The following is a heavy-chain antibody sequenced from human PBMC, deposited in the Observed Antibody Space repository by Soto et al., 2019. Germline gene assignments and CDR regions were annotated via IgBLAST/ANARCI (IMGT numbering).Heavy chain of an antibody. CDR2: IIPIFGTA. Sequence: SVKVSFKASGGTFSSYAISLLLHAPVQLLELMGGIIPIFGTANYAQKFQGRVTITADESTSTAYMELSSLRSEDTAVYYCARVSPPDLNVDTAMVNRPVAFDIWGQGTMVTVSS. CDR3: ARVSPPDLNVDTAMVNRPVAFDI. D-gene: IGHD5-18*01. CDR1: GGTFSSYA. V-gene: IGHV1-69*13. J-gene: IGHJ3*02.